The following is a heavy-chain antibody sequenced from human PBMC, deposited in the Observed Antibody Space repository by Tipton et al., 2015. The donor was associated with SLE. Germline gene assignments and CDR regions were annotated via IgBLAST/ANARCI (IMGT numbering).Heavy chain of an antibody. V-gene: IGHV3-23*01. CDR1: GFTFSKYA. CDR3: AKHKAVMAVTGIWCFDL. Sequence: SLRLSCATSGFTFSKYAMNWVRQAPGRGLEYVSGISGGGDNIYYTDAVKGRLTISRNNSKNILYLQMNSLGDEDTAVYYCAKHKAVMAVTGIWCFDLWGRGTLVTASS. D-gene: IGHD2-21*02. CDR2: ISGGGDNI. J-gene: IGHJ2*01.